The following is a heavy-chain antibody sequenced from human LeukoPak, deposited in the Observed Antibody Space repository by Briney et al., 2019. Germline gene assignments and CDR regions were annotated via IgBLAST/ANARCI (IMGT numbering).Heavy chain of an antibody. V-gene: IGHV3-23*01. CDR1: GFTFSSYA. Sequence: GGSLRLSCAASGFTFSSYAMSWVRQAPGKGLEWVSAISGSGGSTYYADSVKGRFTISRDNSENTLYLQMNSLRAEDTAVYYCANGYYYDSSGYHSAFDIWGQGTMVTVSS. J-gene: IGHJ3*02. CDR3: ANGYYYDSSGYHSAFDI. D-gene: IGHD3-22*01. CDR2: ISGSGGST.